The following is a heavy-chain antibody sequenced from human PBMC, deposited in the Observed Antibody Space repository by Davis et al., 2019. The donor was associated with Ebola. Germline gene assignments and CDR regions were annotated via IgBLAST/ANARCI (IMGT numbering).Heavy chain of an antibody. J-gene: IGHJ4*02. CDR2: VTSSGGGT. CDR3: AKSRGGSGYFLDY. V-gene: IGHV3-23*01. D-gene: IGHD3-22*01. CDR1: GFTFSNYA. Sequence: GGSLRLSCAASGFTFSNYAMTWARQAPGKGLEWVSAVTSSGGGTYYADSVKGRFTISRDNSKNTLYLQMNSLRAEDTALYYCAKSRGGSGYFLDYWGQGTLVTVSS.